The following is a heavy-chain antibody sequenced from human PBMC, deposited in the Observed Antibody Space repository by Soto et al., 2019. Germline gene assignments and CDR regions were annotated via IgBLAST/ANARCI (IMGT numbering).Heavy chain of an antibody. CDR2: ISSNGGST. D-gene: IGHD6-13*01. J-gene: IGHJ4*02. V-gene: IGHV3-64*01. Sequence: EVQLVESGGGLVQPGGSLRLSCAASGFTFSSYAMHWVRQAPGKGLEYTSAISSNGGSTHYANSVKGRSTISRDNSKNTLYLQMGSLRAEDMAVYYCARLNPIAAAFDYWGQGTLVTVSS. CDR1: GFTFSSYA. CDR3: ARLNPIAAAFDY.